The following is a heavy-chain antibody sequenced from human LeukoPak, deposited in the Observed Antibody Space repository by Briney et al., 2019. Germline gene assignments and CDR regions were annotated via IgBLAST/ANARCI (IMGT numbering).Heavy chain of an antibody. Sequence: GGSLRLSCEASGFTFRIYWMSWVRQAPGKGLEWVANIKHDGSEKYYVDSVKGRFTISRDNAKNSLYLLMNSLRAEDTAVYYCARDYFYPMDVWGQGTTVTVSS. CDR2: IKHDGSEK. J-gene: IGHJ6*02. CDR1: GFTFRIYW. V-gene: IGHV3-7*04. CDR3: ARDYFYPMDV.